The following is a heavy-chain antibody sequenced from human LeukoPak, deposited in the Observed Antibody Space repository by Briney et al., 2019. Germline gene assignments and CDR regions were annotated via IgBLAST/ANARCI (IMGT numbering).Heavy chain of an antibody. Sequence: SQTLALTCTVAGGSISSGDYYWSWIRQPPGKGLEWIAYMYYSGSTYYNPSLKSRVTMSADTSKNQLPLKLSSVTAADTAVYYCARPFYYDSRIDPWGQGILVTVSS. J-gene: IGHJ5*02. CDR3: ARPFYYDSRIDP. CDR2: MYYSGST. CDR1: GGSISSGDYY. D-gene: IGHD3-22*01. V-gene: IGHV4-30-4*01.